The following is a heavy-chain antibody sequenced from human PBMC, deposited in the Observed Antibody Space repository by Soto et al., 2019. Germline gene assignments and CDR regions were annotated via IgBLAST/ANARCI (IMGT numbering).Heavy chain of an antibody. J-gene: IGHJ4*02. V-gene: IGHV4-38-2*01. CDR2: IYHSGST. D-gene: IGHD3-10*01. Sequence: XETLYLTCAVSGYSISSGYYWGWIRQPPGKGLEWIGSIYHSGSTYYNPSLKSRVTISVDTSKNQFSLKLSSVTAADTAVYYCAKTYYYGSGSYLFDYWGQGTLVTVSS. CDR3: AKTYYYGSGSYLFDY. CDR1: GYSISSGYY.